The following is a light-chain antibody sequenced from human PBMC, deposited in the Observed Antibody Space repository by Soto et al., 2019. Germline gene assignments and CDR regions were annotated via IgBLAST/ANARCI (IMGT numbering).Light chain of an antibody. CDR2: DAS. CDR3: QQYDNLPLG. CDR1: QDISNY. Sequence: DIQMTQSPSSLSASVGDRVTITCQASQDISNYLNWYQQKPGKAPKLLIYDASNLETGVPSTFSGSGSGTDFTFTISSLQPEDIATYYCQQYDNLPLGFGPGTKVDFK. J-gene: IGKJ3*01. V-gene: IGKV1-33*01.